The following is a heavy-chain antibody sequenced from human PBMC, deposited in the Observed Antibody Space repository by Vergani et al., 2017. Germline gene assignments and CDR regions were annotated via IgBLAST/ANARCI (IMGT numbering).Heavy chain of an antibody. CDR3: AGEVVDTAMVIAWPMGALNCFDY. Sequence: QVQLQQWGAGLLQPSETLSLPCAVYGGSFSGYYWSWIRQPPGKGLEWIGYIYYSGSTYYNPSLKSQVTISVDTSKNQFSLKLRSVTAADTAVYYCAGEVVDTAMVIAWPMGALNCFDYWGQGTLVTVSS. J-gene: IGHJ4*02. D-gene: IGHD5-18*01. CDR1: GGSFSGYY. V-gene: IGHV4-34*01. CDR2: IYYSGST.